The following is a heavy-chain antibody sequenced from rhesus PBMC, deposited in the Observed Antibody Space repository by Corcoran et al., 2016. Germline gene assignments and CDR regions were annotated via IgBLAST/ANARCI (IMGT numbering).Heavy chain of an antibody. CDR3: ARDWTCTNSDCSSYNSLDA. J-gene: IGHJ5-2*02. V-gene: IGHV4S6*01. Sequence: QVQLQESGPGLVKPSETLPLTCAVPGASISPHYWSWIRQPPGKGLEWIGYIYGSDGVPSSHPPLQSRVPISKDTSNNQFSLNLNSVTAAGTAVYYCARDWTCTNSDCSSYNSLDAWGRGILVTVSS. D-gene: IGHD2-33*01. CDR2: IYGSDGVP. CDR1: GASISPHY.